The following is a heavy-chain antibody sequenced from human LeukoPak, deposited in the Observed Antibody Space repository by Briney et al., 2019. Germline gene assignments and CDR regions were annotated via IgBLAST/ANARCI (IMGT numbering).Heavy chain of an antibody. V-gene: IGHV4-4*07. CDR2: IYTSGST. CDR1: GGSISSYY. J-gene: IGHJ4*02. Sequence: PSETLSLTCTVSGGSISSYYWSWIRQPAGKGLEWIGRIYTSGSTNYNPSLKSRVTLSVDTSKNQFSLKQSSVTAADTAVYYCARDLYCGGDCYYYFDYWGQGTLVTVSS. CDR3: ARDLYCGGDCYYYFDY. D-gene: IGHD2-21*02.